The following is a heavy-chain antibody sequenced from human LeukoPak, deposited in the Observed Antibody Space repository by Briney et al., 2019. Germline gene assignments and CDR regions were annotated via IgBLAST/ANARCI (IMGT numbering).Heavy chain of an antibody. CDR2: INHSGST. V-gene: IGHV4-34*01. CDR1: GGSFSGYY. D-gene: IGHD2-21*02. J-gene: IGHJ4*02. CDR3: ARDRRYCGGDCYRPYYFDY. Sequence: SETLSLTCAVYGGSFSGYYWSWIRQPPGKGLEWIGEINHSGSTNYNPSLKSRVTISVDTSKNQFSLKLSSVTAADTAVYYCARDRRYCGGDCYRPYYFDYWGQGTLVTVSS.